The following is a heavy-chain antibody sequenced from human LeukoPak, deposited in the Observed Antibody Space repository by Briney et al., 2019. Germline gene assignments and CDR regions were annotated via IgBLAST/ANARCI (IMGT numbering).Heavy chain of an antibody. CDR1: GGSISSTIYY. J-gene: IGHJ5*02. V-gene: IGHV4-39*07. CDR3: ARLGRAAWTFDP. CDR2: IYYSGST. Sequence: SETLSLTCTVSGGSISSTIYYWGWIRQPPGKGLEWIGSIYYSGSTYYNPSLKSRVTISVDTSKNQFSLKLGSVTAADTAVYYCARLGRAAWTFDPWGQGTLVTVSS. D-gene: IGHD6-13*01.